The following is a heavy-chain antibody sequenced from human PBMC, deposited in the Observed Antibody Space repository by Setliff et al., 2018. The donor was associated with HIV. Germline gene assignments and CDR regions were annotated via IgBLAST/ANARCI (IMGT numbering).Heavy chain of an antibody. J-gene: IGHJ3*02. CDR1: GYTLTELS. V-gene: IGHV1-24*01. Sequence: VKVSCKVSGYTLTELSMHWVRQAPGKGLEWMGGFDPEDGETIYAQKFQGRVTMTEDTSTDTAYMELSSLRSEDTAVYYCAAARFLESYPINAFDIWGQGTMVTVSS. CDR3: AAARFLESYPINAFDI. CDR2: FDPEDGET. D-gene: IGHD3-3*01.